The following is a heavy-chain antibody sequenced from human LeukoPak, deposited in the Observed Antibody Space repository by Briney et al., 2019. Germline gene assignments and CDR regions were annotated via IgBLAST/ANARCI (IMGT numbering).Heavy chain of an antibody. CDR3: AKTGVGTVRGVILGY. J-gene: IGHJ4*02. V-gene: IGHV3-23*01. CDR1: GFTFSSYG. D-gene: IGHD3-10*01. CDR2: ISGSGGST. Sequence: GGTLRLSCAASGFTFSSYGMSWVRQAPGKGLEWVSAISGSGGSTYYADSVKGRFTISRDNSKNTLYLQMNSLRAEDTAVYYCAKTGVGTVRGVILGYWGQGTLVTVSS.